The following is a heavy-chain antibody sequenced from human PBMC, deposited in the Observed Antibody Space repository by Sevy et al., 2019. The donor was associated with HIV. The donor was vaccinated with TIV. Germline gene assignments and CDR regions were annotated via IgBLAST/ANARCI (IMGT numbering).Heavy chain of an antibody. Sequence: GGSLRLSCAASGFTFDDYTMHWVRQAPGKGLEWVSLISWDGGSTYYADAVKGRFTISRDNSKNSLYLQMNSLRTEDTALYYCAKDGGGSYTYYYYMDVWGKGTTVTVSS. J-gene: IGHJ6*03. CDR1: GFTFDDYT. CDR2: ISWDGGST. D-gene: IGHD1-26*01. CDR3: AKDGGGSYTYYYYMDV. V-gene: IGHV3-43*01.